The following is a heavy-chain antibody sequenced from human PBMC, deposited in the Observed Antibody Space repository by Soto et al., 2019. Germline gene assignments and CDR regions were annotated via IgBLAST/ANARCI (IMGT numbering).Heavy chain of an antibody. Sequence: SVKVSCKASEYTFTSYTMHWVRQAPGQRLEWIGWINGGSGNTQYAPKFQERATITADMSTHVAYMYLGSLTSEDTALYYCVATDFPNPGGGPWGQGTLVTVSS. CDR2: INGGSGNT. V-gene: IGHV1-58*02. CDR1: EYTFTSYT. CDR3: VATDFPNPGGGP. D-gene: IGHD3-16*01. J-gene: IGHJ5*02.